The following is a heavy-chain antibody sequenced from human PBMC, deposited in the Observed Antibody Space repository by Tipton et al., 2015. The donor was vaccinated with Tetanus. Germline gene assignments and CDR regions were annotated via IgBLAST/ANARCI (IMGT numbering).Heavy chain of an antibody. CDR3: AKAWGAVATLDY. Sequence: CAASGFRFNSYAMSWVRQAPGKGLEWVSGILAGGGSTYYADSVKGRFTMSRDNSQDTVSLQMNNLRADDTAVYYCAKAWGAVATLDYWGQGTLVTVSS. D-gene: IGHD6-19*01. J-gene: IGHJ4*02. CDR1: GFRFNSYA. V-gene: IGHV3-23*01. CDR2: ILAGGGST.